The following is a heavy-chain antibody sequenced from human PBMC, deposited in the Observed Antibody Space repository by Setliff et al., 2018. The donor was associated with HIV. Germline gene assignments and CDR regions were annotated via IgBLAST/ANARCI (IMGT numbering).Heavy chain of an antibody. CDR3: ARDAVPHCSDASCYGRGAFDV. CDR2: ISPIFGTS. J-gene: IGHJ3*01. D-gene: IGHD2-2*01. CDR1: GGTSSNYA. V-gene: IGHV1-69*13. Sequence: SVKVSCKASGGTSSNYAINWVRQAPGQGLEWMGGISPIFGTSNYAQKFQGRVTITADESTSTAYMELSSLRPTDTAVYYCARDAVPHCSDASCYGRGAFDVWGQGTLVTVSS.